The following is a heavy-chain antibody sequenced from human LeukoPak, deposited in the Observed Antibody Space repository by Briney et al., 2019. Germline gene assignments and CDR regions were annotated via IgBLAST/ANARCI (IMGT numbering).Heavy chain of an antibody. CDR3: ARDSTDEYYYDSSGYCGY. V-gene: IGHV3-30*04. CDR2: ISYDGSNK. J-gene: IGHJ4*02. CDR1: GFTFSSHA. D-gene: IGHD3-22*01. Sequence: PGGSLRLSCAASGFTFSSHAMHWVRQAPGKGPEWVAVISYDGSNKYYADSVKGRFTISRDNSKNTLYLQMNSLRAEDTAVYYCARDSTDEYYYDSSGYCGYWGQGTLVTVSS.